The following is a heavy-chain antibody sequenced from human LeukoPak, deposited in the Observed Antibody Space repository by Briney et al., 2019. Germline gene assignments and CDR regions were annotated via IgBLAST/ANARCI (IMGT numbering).Heavy chain of an antibody. CDR3: AKDISNWNSRHFDY. V-gene: IGHV3-43*02. D-gene: IGHD1-7*01. J-gene: IGHJ4*02. Sequence: PGGSLRLSCVASGFTFDDYAMHWVRHAPGKGLEWVSLINANGGNTYYVDSVKGRFTISRDNSKNSLYLQMNSLRTEDTALYYCAKDISNWNSRHFDYRGQGTLVTVSS. CDR1: GFTFDDYA. CDR2: INANGGNT.